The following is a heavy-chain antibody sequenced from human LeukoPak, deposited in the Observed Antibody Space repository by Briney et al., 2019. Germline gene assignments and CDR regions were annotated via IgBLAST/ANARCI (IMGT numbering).Heavy chain of an antibody. V-gene: IGHV3-21*01. CDR1: GFTFSSYS. J-gene: IGHJ4*02. CDR3: ARDEGYSYGYLY. Sequence: GGSLRLSCAASGFTFSSYSMNWVRQAPGKGLEWVSSISSSSYIYHADSVKGRFTISRDNAKNSLYLQMNSLRAEDTAVYYCARDEGYSYGYLYWGQGTLVTVSS. D-gene: IGHD5-18*01. CDR2: ISSSSYI.